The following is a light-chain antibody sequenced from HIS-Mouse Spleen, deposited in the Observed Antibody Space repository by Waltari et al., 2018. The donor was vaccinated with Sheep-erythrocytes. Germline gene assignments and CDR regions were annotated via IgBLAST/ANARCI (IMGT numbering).Light chain of an antibody. CDR2: EGS. J-gene: IGLJ1*01. CDR3: CSYAGSYNHV. Sequence: QSALTQPASVSGSPGQSIPIPCTGPRSHVGSYTLFSWYQQHPGKAPKLMIYEGSKRPSGVSNRFSGSKSGNTASLTISGLQAEDEADYYCCSYAGSYNHVFATGTKVTVL. CDR1: RSHVGSYTL. V-gene: IGLV2-14*02.